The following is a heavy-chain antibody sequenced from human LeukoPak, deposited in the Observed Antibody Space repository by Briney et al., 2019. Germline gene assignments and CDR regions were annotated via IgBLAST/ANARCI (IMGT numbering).Heavy chain of an antibody. J-gene: IGHJ6*03. D-gene: IGHD3-10*01. Sequence: GGSLRLSCAASGFTFSSYWMSWVRQAPGKGLEWVANIKQDGSEKYYVDSVKGRFTISRDNAKNSLYLQMNSLRAEDTAVYYCARGGEYYGSGSQYYYYYYYMDVWGKGTTVTVSS. CDR1: GFTFSSYW. CDR3: ARGGEYYGSGSQYYYYYYYMDV. CDR2: IKQDGSEK. V-gene: IGHV3-7*03.